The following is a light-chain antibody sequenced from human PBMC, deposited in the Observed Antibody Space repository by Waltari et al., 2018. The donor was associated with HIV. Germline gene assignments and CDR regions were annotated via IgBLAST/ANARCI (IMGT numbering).Light chain of an antibody. Sequence: IEMTHSPYCLGLSMGGGATITCKDNQSVLYDSKNENYLSLYQQKPAQPPKLLLYWASTRESGVPDRFSGSGSGTDFTLTISSLQAEDVAVYYCQQYLDTPTFGQGTKVEIK. CDR1: QSVLYDSKNENY. CDR2: WAS. V-gene: IGKV4-1*01. CDR3: QQYLDTPT. J-gene: IGKJ1*01.